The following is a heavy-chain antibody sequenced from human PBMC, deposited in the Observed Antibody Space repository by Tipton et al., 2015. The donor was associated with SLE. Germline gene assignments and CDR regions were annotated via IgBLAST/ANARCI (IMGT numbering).Heavy chain of an antibody. Sequence: TLSLTCSVSGGSLSSYHWNWIRQPPGKGLEWIGRIYTNENTNYNPSLKSRVTMSVDTSKNHFSLKLISVTAADTAVYYCAREFLNPVTTVHYYFDLWGRGTLVTVSS. CDR1: GGSLSSYH. V-gene: IGHV4-4*07. D-gene: IGHD4-11*01. J-gene: IGHJ2*01. CDR3: AREFLNPVTTVHYYFDL. CDR2: IYTNENT.